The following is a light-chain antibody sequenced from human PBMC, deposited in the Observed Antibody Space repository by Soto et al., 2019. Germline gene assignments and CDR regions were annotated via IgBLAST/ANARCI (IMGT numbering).Light chain of an antibody. Sequence: QSVLTQPASVSGSPGRSITISCTGTSSNVGSYKLVSWYQQRPGKAPKLMIFEVNKRPSGVSNRFSGSKSGNTASLTISGLKVEDEADYYCCSSGGSPTYVFGTGTKVTV. CDR1: SSNVGSYKL. CDR3: CSSGGSPTYV. J-gene: IGLJ1*01. V-gene: IGLV2-23*02. CDR2: EVN.